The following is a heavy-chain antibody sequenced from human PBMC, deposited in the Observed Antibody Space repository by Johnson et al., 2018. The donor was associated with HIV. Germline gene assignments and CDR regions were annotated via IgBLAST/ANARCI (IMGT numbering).Heavy chain of an antibody. D-gene: IGHD7-27*01. CDR3: TTSWRITGVPST. V-gene: IGHV3-30*03. J-gene: IGHJ3*01. Sequence: QEQLVESGGGVVQPGGSLRLSCAASGFTFSSYGMHWVHQAPGKGLEWVAVISYDGSNKYYADSVKGRFTISRDNSKNTLYLQMNSLRVDDAAIYYCTTSWRITGVPSTWGQGTMVTVSS. CDR2: ISYDGSNK. CDR1: GFTFSSYG.